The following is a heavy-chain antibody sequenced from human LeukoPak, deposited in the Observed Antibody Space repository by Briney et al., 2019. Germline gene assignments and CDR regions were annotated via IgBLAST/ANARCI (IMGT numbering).Heavy chain of an antibody. J-gene: IGHJ4*02. CDR2: IYYSGST. Sequence: SETLSLTCTVSGGSISSYYWSWIRQPPGKGLEWIGYIYYSGSTNYNPSLKSRVTISVDTSKNQFSLKLSSVTAADTAVYYCARYYYDSSGFFSFDYWGREPWSPSPQ. CDR1: GGSISSYY. CDR3: ARYYYDSSGFFSFDY. V-gene: IGHV4-59*01. D-gene: IGHD3-22*01.